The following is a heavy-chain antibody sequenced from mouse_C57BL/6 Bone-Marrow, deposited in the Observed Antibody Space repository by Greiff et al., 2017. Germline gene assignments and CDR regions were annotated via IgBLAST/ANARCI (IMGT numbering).Heavy chain of an antibody. CDR1: GFNIKDYY. J-gene: IGHJ4*01. V-gene: IGHV14-1*01. CDR3: TTGLSYAMDY. Sequence: EVQLQQSGAELVRPGASVKLSCTASGFNIKDYYMHWVKQRPDQGLEWIGRIDPEDGDPEYAPKSRGKATMTADTSSNTAYLQLSSLTSEDTAVYYCTTGLSYAMDYWGQGTSVTVSS. CDR2: IDPEDGDP. D-gene: IGHD3-3*01.